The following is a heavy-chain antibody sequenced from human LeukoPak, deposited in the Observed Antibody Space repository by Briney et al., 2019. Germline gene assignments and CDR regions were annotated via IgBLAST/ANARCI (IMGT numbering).Heavy chain of an antibody. V-gene: IGHV1-2*02. J-gene: IGHJ4*02. CDR1: GYTLIGHY. D-gene: IGHD5-24*01. CDR2: IHPNSGGT. CDR3: ARIDGTAPDY. Sequence: GASVKVSCKASGYTLIGHYMHWVRQAPGQGLEWVGWIHPNSGGTNYAQKFQGRVTMTRDTSISTAYMELSRLRSDDTAVYYCARIDGTAPDYWGQGTLVTVSS.